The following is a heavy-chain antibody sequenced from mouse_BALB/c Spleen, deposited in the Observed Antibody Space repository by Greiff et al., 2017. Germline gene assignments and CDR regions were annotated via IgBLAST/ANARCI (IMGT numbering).Heavy chain of an antibody. CDR3: ARSGNYVWFAY. CDR2: IWSGGST. Sequence: VQLQQSGPGLVQPSQSLSITCTASGFSLTSYGVHWVRQSPGKGLEWLGVIWSGGSTDYNAAFISRLSISKDNSKSQVFFKMNSLQADDTAIYYCARSGNYVWFAYWGQGTLVTVSA. D-gene: IGHD2-1*01. CDR1: GFSLTSYG. J-gene: IGHJ3*01. V-gene: IGHV2-4-1*01.